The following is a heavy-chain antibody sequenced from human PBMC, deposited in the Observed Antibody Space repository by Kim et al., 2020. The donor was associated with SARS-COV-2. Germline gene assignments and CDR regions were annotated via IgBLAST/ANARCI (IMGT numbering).Heavy chain of an antibody. CDR3: ARGVATIPFDY. CDR1: GFTFDDYA. V-gene: IGHV3-9*01. J-gene: IGHJ4*02. D-gene: IGHD5-12*01. Sequence: GGSLRLSCAASGFTFDDYAMHWVRQAPGKGLEWVSGISWNSGSIGYADSVKGRFTISRDNAKNSLYLQMNSLRAEDTALYYCARGVATIPFDYWGQGTLV. CDR2: ISWNSGSI.